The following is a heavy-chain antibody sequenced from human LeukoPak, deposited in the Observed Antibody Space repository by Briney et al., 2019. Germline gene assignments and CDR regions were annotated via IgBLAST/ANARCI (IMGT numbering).Heavy chain of an antibody. CDR2: IYTSGST. CDR1: GGSISRYY. V-gene: IGHV4-4*07. Sequence: SETLSLTCTVSGGSISRYYWSWIRQPAGKGLEWIGRIYTSGSTNYNPSLKSRVTMSVDTSKNQFSLKLSSVTAADTAVYYCARVGNIVVGDYYYMDVWGKGTTVTVSS. D-gene: IGHD2-2*01. J-gene: IGHJ6*03. CDR3: ARVGNIVVGDYYYMDV.